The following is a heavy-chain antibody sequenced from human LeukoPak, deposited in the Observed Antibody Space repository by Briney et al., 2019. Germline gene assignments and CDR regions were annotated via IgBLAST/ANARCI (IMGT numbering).Heavy chain of an antibody. J-gene: IGHJ4*02. CDR1: GFSFSSYS. CDR3: ASDYGSGGPYYFDY. V-gene: IGHV3-21*01. CDR2: ISSSSSYI. Sequence: GGSLRLSCVASGFSFSSYSMNWVRQAPGKGLEWVSSISSSSSYIYYADSVKGRFTISRDNAKNSLYLQMNSLRAEDTAVYYCASDYGSGGPYYFDYWGQGTLVTVSS. D-gene: IGHD3-10*01.